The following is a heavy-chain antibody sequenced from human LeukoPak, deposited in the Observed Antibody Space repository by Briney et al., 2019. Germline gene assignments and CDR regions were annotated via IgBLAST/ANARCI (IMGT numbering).Heavy chain of an antibody. CDR1: GGTFSSYA. CDR3: ARGSYITPQYFDY. J-gene: IGHJ4*02. Sequence: SVKVSCKASGGTFSSYAISWVRQAPGQGLEWMGGIIPIFGTANCAQKFQGRVTITADESTSTAYMELSSLRSEDTAVYYCARGSYITPQYFDYWGQGTLVTVSS. D-gene: IGHD1-26*01. CDR2: IIPIFGTA. V-gene: IGHV1-69*13.